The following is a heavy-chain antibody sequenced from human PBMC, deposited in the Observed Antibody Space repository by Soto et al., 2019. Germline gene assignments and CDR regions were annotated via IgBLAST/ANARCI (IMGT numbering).Heavy chain of an antibody. CDR3: ARDRMTTVTTFAGGMDV. CDR2: IYYSGST. V-gene: IGHV4-31*03. Sequence: SETLSLTCTVSGGSISSGGYYWSWIRQHPGKGLEWIGYIYYSGSTYYNPSLKSRVTISVDTSKNQFSLKLSSVTAADTAVYYCARDRMTTVTTFAGGMDVWGQGTTVTVSS. D-gene: IGHD4-17*01. CDR1: GGSISSGGYY. J-gene: IGHJ6*02.